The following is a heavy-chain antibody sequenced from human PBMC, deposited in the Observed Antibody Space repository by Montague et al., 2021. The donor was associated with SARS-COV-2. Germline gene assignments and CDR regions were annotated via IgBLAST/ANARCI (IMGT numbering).Heavy chain of an antibody. CDR2: IYYSGST. V-gene: IGHV4-39*01. Sequence: SETLSLTCTGSGDWNSAGEYYWGWISQPPEEGLEWIGTIYYSGSTYYNPSLKSRVTISEDTSKNQFSLRLSSVTAADTAVYYCASLNIVARTDYYYGTDVWGRGTTVTVSS. J-gene: IGHJ6*02. CDR3: ASLNIVARTDYYYGTDV. D-gene: IGHD5-12*01. CDR1: GDWNSAGEYY.